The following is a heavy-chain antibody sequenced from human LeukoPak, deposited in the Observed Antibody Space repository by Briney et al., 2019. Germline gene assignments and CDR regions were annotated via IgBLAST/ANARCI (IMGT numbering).Heavy chain of an antibody. CDR3: ARWGAAIAYY. J-gene: IGHJ4*02. Sequence: PGGSLRLSCSASGLTFSSYWMHWVRQAPGKGLVWVSRINSDGSSTSYADSVKGRFIISSDNAKNTLYLQMKSLRAEDTAVYYCARWGAAIAYYWGQETLVTVSS. V-gene: IGHV3-74*01. D-gene: IGHD3-16*01. CDR1: GLTFSSYW. CDR2: INSDGSST.